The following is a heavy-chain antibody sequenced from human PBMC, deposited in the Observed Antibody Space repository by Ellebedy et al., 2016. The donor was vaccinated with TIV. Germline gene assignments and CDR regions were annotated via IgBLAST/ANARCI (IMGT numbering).Heavy chain of an antibody. J-gene: IGHJ4*02. CDR3: AKDTGYCSGGSCPYFDH. V-gene: IGHV3-23*01. CDR1: GFTFSSYA. Sequence: GGSLRLSCAASGFTFSSYAMSWVRHAPGKGLEWISTISERGTSTYYADSVRGRCTISRDNTRNTLYLQMNSLRDEDTAVYYCAKDTGYCSGGSCPYFDHWGQGTLVSVSS. D-gene: IGHD2-15*01. CDR2: ISERGTST.